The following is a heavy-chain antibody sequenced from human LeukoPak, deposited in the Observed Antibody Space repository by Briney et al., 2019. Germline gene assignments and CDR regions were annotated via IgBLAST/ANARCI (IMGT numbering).Heavy chain of an antibody. J-gene: IGHJ4*02. V-gene: IGHV5-51*01. CDR1: GYTFTSYW. CDR2: IYPRDSDT. CDR3: ARHRLPGGCSGGSCYTDYDY. Sequence: KPGESLKISCKGSGYTFTSYWIGWVRQMPGKGLEWMGIIYPRDSDTRYSPSFQGQATISADKSISTAYLQWSSLKASDTAMYYCARHRLPGGCSGGSCYTDYDYWGQGTLVTVSS. D-gene: IGHD2-15*01.